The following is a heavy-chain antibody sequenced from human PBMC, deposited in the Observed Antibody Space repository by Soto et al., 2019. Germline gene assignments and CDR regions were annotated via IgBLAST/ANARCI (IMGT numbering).Heavy chain of an antibody. Sequence: EVQLVESGGGLVQPGGSLRLSCAASGFTFCNFAMHWLRQAPGKGLECVSVISANGDTTYYATSVKDRFTISRDDSKNTLYLQMGSLRADDMAVYYCARAWRADVWGQGTTVAVSS. CDR1: GFTFCNFA. CDR3: ARAWRADV. CDR2: ISANGDTT. J-gene: IGHJ6*02. V-gene: IGHV3-64*01.